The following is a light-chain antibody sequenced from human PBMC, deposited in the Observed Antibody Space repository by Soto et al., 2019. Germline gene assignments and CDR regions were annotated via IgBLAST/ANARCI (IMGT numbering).Light chain of an antibody. CDR2: EVS. CDR3: SSYTSSSTYV. Sequence: QSALTQPASVSGSPGQSITISCTGTSSDVGGYNYVSWYQQYPGKAPKLMIYEVSNRPSGVSNRFSGSKSGNTASLTISGLQAEDEADYYCSSYTSSSTYVFGTGNKVTVL. CDR1: SSDVGGYNY. V-gene: IGLV2-14*01. J-gene: IGLJ1*01.